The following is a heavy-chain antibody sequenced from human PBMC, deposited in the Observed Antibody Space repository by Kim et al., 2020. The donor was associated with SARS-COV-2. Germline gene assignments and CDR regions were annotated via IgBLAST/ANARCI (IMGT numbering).Heavy chain of an antibody. Sequence: SETLSLTRTVSGGSISSYYWSWIRQPPGKGLEWIGYIYYSGSTNYNPSLKSRVTISVDTSKNQFSLKLSSVTAADTAVYYCARVKYYDILTGYPPDAFDIWGQGTMVTVSS. CDR1: GGSISSYY. V-gene: IGHV4-59*01. D-gene: IGHD3-9*01. J-gene: IGHJ3*02. CDR2: IYYSGST. CDR3: ARVKYYDILTGYPPDAFDI.